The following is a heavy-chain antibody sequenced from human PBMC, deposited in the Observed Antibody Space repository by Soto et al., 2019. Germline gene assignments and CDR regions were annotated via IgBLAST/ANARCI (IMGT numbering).Heavy chain of an antibody. CDR3: AKEGGSSGSIDY. CDR1: GFTFSSYG. Sequence: QVPLVESGGGVVQPGRSLRLSCAASGFTFSSYGMHWVRQAPGKGLEWVAVISYDGSNKYYADSVKGRFTISRDNSKNTLYLQMNSLRAEDTAVYYCAKEGGSSGSIDYWGQGTLVTVSS. D-gene: IGHD1-26*01. V-gene: IGHV3-30*18. J-gene: IGHJ4*02. CDR2: ISYDGSNK.